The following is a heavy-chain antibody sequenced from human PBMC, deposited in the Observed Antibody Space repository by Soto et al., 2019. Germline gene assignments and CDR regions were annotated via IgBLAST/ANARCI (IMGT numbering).Heavy chain of an antibody. D-gene: IGHD3-9*01. V-gene: IGHV4-30-2*01. CDR1: GGSISSGGYS. Sequence: SETLSFTCAVSGGSISSGGYSWSWIRQPPGKGLEWIGYIYHSGSTYYNPSLKSRVTISVDKSKNQFSLKLSSVTAADTAVYYCARDIGDYDILTGFRGGTEFDYWGQGTLVTVSS. CDR3: ARDIGDYDILTGFRGGTEFDY. CDR2: IYHSGST. J-gene: IGHJ4*02.